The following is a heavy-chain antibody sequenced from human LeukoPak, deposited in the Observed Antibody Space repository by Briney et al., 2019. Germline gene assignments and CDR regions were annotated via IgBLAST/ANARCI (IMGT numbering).Heavy chain of an antibody. D-gene: IGHD3-3*01. CDR1: GYTFTSYA. Sequence: ASVKVSCKASGYTFTSYAMHWVRQAPGQRLEWMGWINAGNGNTKYSQKFQGRVTITRDTSASTAYMELRSLRSDDTAVYYCARASGDFWSGYQYPDYWGQGTLVTVSS. V-gene: IGHV1-3*01. CDR3: ARASGDFWSGYQYPDY. J-gene: IGHJ4*02. CDR2: INAGNGNT.